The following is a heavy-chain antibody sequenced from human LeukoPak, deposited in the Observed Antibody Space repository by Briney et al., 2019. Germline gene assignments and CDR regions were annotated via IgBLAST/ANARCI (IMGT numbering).Heavy chain of an antibody. Sequence: GGSLRLSCAASRFTFSSYNMNWVRQAPGKGLEWVAVISYDGSNKYYADSVKGRFTISRDNSKNTLYLQMNSLRAEDTAVYYCAKTYYDSSGYSIDYWGQGTLVTVSS. CDR2: ISYDGSNK. J-gene: IGHJ4*02. V-gene: IGHV3-30*18. CDR1: RFTFSSYN. D-gene: IGHD3-22*01. CDR3: AKTYYDSSGYSIDY.